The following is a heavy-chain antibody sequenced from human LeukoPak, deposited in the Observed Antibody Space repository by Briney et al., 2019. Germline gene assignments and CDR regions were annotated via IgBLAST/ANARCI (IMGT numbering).Heavy chain of an antibody. CDR3: AKNNQWLVQYYYYYYMDV. CDR2: IRSDGTNK. CDR1: GFTFSSYG. D-gene: IGHD6-19*01. Sequence: GGSLRLSCVASGFTFSSYGMHWVRQAPGKGLEWVAFIRSDGTNKYYADSVKGRFSISRDNSKNTLYLQMNSLRPEDTAVYYCAKNNQWLVQYYYYYYMDVWGKGTTVTISS. J-gene: IGHJ6*03. V-gene: IGHV3-30*02.